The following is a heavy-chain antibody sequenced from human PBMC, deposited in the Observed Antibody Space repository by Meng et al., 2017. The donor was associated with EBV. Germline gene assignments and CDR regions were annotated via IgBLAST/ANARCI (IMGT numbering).Heavy chain of an antibody. CDR3: ARNIDY. J-gene: IGHJ4*02. CDR1: GYTFTSSA. Sequence: QVQLVQPGGEVKKPGASVKVSCKASGYTFTSSAIHWVRQAPGQRLEWMGWLNAGNGTTKYSQKFQGRVTITRDTSASTAYMELSSLRSEDTAVYYCARNIDYWGQGTLVTVSS. CDR2: LNAGNGTT. V-gene: IGHV1-3*01.